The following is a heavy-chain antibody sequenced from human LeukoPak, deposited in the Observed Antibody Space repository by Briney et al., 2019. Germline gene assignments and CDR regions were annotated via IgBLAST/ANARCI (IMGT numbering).Heavy chain of an antibody. Sequence: GGSLRLSCAASGFAFNNYAMNWVRQAPGKGLQWVSAISGSGGSTYYADSVKGRFTISRDNSKNTLYLQMDSLRAGDTAVYYCAKDGDGDYVYFDYWGQGTLVTVSS. V-gene: IGHV3-23*01. D-gene: IGHD4-17*01. CDR1: GFAFNNYA. CDR2: ISGSGGST. J-gene: IGHJ4*02. CDR3: AKDGDGDYVYFDY.